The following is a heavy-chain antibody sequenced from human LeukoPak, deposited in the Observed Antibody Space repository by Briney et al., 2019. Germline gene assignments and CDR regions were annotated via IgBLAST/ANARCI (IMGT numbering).Heavy chain of an antibody. CDR1: GFTFSDYY. CDR3: SSGWYEGYLQH. V-gene: IGHV3-11*06. CDR2: ISSSSSYT. J-gene: IGHJ1*01. D-gene: IGHD6-19*01. Sequence: GGSLRLSCAASGFTFSDYYMSWIRQAPGKGLEWVSYISSSSSYTNYADSVKGRFTISRDNAKNSLYLQMNSLRAEDTAVYYCSSGWYEGYLQHWGQGTLVTVSS.